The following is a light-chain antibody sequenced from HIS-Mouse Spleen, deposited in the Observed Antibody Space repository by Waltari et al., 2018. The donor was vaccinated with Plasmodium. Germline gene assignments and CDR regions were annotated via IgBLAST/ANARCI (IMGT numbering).Light chain of an antibody. J-gene: IGKJ1*01. V-gene: IGKV4-1*01. Sequence: DIVMTQSPDSLAVSLGERATTNCKSSQSVLYSSNNKNYLAWYQQKPGQPPKLLIYWASTRESGVPYRFSGSGSGTDFTLTISSLQAEDVAVYYCQQYYSTPWTFGQGTKVEIK. CDR3: QQYYSTPWT. CDR2: WAS. CDR1: QSVLYSSNNKNY.